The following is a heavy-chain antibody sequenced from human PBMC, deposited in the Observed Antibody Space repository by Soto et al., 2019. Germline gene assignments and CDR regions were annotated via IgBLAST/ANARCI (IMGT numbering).Heavy chain of an antibody. J-gene: IGHJ6*02. CDR1: GFSFDDYT. D-gene: IGHD4-4*01. CDR3: PKDVNAGMTVNVYYYGIDV. V-gene: IGHV3-43*01. Sequence: EVQLVESGGVVVQPGGSLRLSCAASGFSFDDYTMHWVRQAPGKGLEWVSLISWDGGSTYYADSVTGRFTISRDNSKNSLYLQMSSLRTDDTALYYCPKDVNAGMTVNVYYYGIDVWGQGTTVTVSS. CDR2: ISWDGGST.